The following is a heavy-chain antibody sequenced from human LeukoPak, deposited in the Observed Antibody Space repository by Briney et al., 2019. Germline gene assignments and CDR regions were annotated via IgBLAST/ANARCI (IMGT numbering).Heavy chain of an antibody. V-gene: IGHV4-59*08. CDR3: ARRSSSSWYPRFNWFDP. Sequence: SETLSLTCTVSGGSISSYYWSWIRQPPGKGLEWVGYIYYSGSTNYNPSLKSRVTISVDTSKNRCSLKLSSVTAADTAVYYCARRSSSSWYPRFNWFDPRGQGTLVTVSS. CDR1: GGSISSYY. D-gene: IGHD6-13*01. J-gene: IGHJ5*02. CDR2: IYYSGST.